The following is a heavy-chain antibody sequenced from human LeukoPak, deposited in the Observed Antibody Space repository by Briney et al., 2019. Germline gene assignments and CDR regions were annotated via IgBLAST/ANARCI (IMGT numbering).Heavy chain of an antibody. CDR2: IYPGDSDT. J-gene: IGHJ5*02. D-gene: IGHD2-15*01. V-gene: IGHV5-51*01. CDR1: GYSFTSYW. CDR3: ARHGDCSGGSCYGWFDP. Sequence: GESLKISCKGSGYSFTSYWIGWVRQMPGKGLEWMGIIYPGDSDTRYSPSFQGQVTISADKSISTAYLQWSSLKASDTAMYYCARHGDCSGGSCYGWFDPWAREPWSPSPQ.